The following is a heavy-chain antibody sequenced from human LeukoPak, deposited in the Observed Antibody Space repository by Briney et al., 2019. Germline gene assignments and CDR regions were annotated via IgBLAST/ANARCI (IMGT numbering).Heavy chain of an antibody. D-gene: IGHD3-10*01. Sequence: SETLSLTCAVYGGSFSGYYWSWIRQPPGKGLEWIGEINHSGSTNYNPSLKSRVTISVDTSKNQFSLKLSSVTAADTAVYYCARASGEGHYYGSGRKLMKRGFDYWGQGTLVTVSP. CDR1: GGSFSGYY. V-gene: IGHV4-34*01. CDR3: ARASGEGHYYGSGRKLMKRGFDY. CDR2: INHSGST. J-gene: IGHJ4*02.